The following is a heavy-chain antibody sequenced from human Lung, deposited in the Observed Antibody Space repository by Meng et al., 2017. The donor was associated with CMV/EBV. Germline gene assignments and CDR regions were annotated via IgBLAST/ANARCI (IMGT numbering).Heavy chain of an antibody. D-gene: IGHD6-19*01. CDR1: GGSFSGYY. V-gene: IGHV4-34*01. J-gene: IGHJ5*02. Sequence: SETLSLXCAVYGGSFSGYYWSWIRQPPGKGLEWIGEINHSGSNNYNPSLKSRVTISVDTSMNQFSLKLSSVTAADTAVYYCASASSGWYNDVLDPWGQGTLVTVSS. CDR3: ASASSGWYNDVLDP. CDR2: INHSGSN.